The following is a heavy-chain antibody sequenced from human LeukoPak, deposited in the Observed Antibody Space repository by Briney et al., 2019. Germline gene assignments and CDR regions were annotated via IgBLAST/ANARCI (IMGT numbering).Heavy chain of an antibody. CDR1: GYSFSTYW. D-gene: IGHD3-3*01. J-gene: IGHJ4*02. CDR2: IYPADSDT. V-gene: IGHV5-51*01. CDR3: ARRDRVVAPVEDY. Sequence: GESLKISCKGSGYSFSTYWIAWVRQMPGKALECMGIIYPADSDTRYSPSFQGQVTISADKSINTAYLQWSSLKASDTAMYYCARRDRVVAPVEDYWGQGTLVTVSS.